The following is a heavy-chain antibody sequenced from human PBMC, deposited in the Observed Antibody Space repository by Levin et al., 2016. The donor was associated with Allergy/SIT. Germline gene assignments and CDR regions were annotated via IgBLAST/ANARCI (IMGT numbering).Heavy chain of an antibody. CDR2: IYTGGRT. V-gene: IGHV4-61*02. CDR1: GGSINSGSYF. D-gene: IGHD4-17*01. CDR3: ARAGLDYREYFYYNAMDV. J-gene: IGHJ6*02. Sequence: SETLSLTCTVSGGSINSGSYFWSWIRQPAGRGLEWLGRIYTGGRTNYNPSLDSRVTISIDMSKNEVYLRLTSVTAADTAVYYCARAGLDYREYFYYNAMDVWGQGTAVTVSS.